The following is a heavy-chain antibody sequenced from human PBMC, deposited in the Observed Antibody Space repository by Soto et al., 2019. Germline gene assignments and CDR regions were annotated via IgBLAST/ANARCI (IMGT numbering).Heavy chain of an antibody. CDR3: ARSVAVPGAHIDY. J-gene: IGHJ4*02. V-gene: IGHV4-59*01. CDR1: GGSIIGSC. CDR2: VYYTGST. Sequence: PSETKSLTSSVSGGSIIGSCGSWIRKSPGKGLEWLGYVYYTGSTNYSPSLRSRVSISVDTSKNEFSLRLSSVTAADTAVYFCARSVAVPGAHIDYWGQGTQVTSPQ. D-gene: IGHD6-19*01.